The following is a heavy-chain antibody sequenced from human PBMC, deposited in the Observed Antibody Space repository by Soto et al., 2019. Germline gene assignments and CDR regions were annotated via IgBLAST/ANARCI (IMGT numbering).Heavy chain of an antibody. CDR1: GGSISSSSYY. Sequence: PSETLSLTCTVSGGSISSSSYYWGWIRQPPGKGLEGIGSIYYSGSTYYNPSLKSRVTISVDTSKNQFSLKLRSVTAADTAVYYCAEGDDLGDALDIWGQGTMVTVSS. CDR3: AEGDDLGDALDI. J-gene: IGHJ3*02. V-gene: IGHV4-39*01. D-gene: IGHD2-21*02. CDR2: IYYSGST.